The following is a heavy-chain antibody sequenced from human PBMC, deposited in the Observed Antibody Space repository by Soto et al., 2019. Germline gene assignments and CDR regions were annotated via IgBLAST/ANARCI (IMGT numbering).Heavy chain of an antibody. CDR2: IYYSGST. CDR1: GGSISSGGYY. J-gene: IGHJ5*02. CDR3: ARCDVITNNWFDP. D-gene: IGHD3-22*01. Sequence: QVQLQESGPGLVKPSQTLSLTCTVSGGSISSGGYYWSWIRQHPGKGLEWIGYIYYSGSTYYNPSXXXRXXISVATSKNQFSLKLRSVTAADTAVYYCARCDVITNNWFDPWGQGTLVTVSS. V-gene: IGHV4-31*03.